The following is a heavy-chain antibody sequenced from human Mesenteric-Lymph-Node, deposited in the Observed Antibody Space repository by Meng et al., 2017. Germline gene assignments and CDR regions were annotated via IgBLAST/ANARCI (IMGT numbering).Heavy chain of an antibody. V-gene: IGHV1-2*02. J-gene: IGHJ6*02. CDR3: ARARKSGYYDSSGYYYYYYGMDV. CDR2: INPNSGGT. Sequence: ASVKVSYKASGYTFTSYGISWVRQAPGQGLEWMGWINPNSGGTNYAQKFQGRVTMTRDTSISTAYMELSRLRSDDTAVYYCARARKSGYYDSSGYYYYYYGMDVWGQGTTVTVSS. CDR1: GYTFTSYG. D-gene: IGHD3-22*01.